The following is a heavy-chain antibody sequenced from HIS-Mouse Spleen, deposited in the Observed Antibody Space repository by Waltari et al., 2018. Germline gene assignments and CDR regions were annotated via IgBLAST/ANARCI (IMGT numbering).Heavy chain of an antibody. CDR3: AREALGMGAFDI. J-gene: IGHJ3*02. D-gene: IGHD7-27*01. V-gene: IGHV3-33*01. Sequence: QVQLVESGGGVVQPGRSLRLSCAASGFTFSSYGMHWFRQAPGKGLEWVAVIWYDGSNKYYADSVKGRFTISRDNSKNTLYLQMNSLRAEDTAVYYCAREALGMGAFDIWGQGTMVTVSS. CDR1: GFTFSSYG. CDR2: IWYDGSNK.